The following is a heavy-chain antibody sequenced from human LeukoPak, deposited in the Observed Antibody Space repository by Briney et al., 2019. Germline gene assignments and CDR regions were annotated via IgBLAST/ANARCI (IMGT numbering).Heavy chain of an antibody. CDR1: GFTFSSYA. V-gene: IGHV3-64*01. CDR3: ARAVGSYRTNNWFDP. Sequence: GGSLRLSCAASGFTFSSYAMHWVRQAPGKGLEYVSAISSNGGSTYYANSVKGRFTISRDNSKNTLYLQMGSLRAEDMAVYYCARAVGSYRTNNWFDPWGQGTLVTVSS. J-gene: IGHJ5*02. CDR2: ISSNGGST. D-gene: IGHD1-26*01.